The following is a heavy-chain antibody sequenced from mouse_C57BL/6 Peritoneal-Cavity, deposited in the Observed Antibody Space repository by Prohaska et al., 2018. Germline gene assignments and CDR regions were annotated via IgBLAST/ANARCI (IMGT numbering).Heavy chain of an antibody. CDR2: INPDSSTI. Sequence: EVKLLQSGGGLVQPGGSLKLSCAASGIDFSRYWMSWVRRAPGKGLEWIGEINPDSSTINYAPSLKDKFIISRDNAKNTLYLQMSKVRSEDTALYYCARPDDYAWFAYWGHGTLVTVSA. CDR1: GIDFSRYW. D-gene: IGHD2-4*01. CDR3: ARPDDYAWFAY. J-gene: IGHJ3*01. V-gene: IGHV4-1*01.